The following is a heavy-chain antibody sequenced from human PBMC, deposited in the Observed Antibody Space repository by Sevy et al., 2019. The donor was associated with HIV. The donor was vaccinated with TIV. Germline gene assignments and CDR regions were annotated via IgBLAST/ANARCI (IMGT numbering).Heavy chain of an antibody. D-gene: IGHD3-22*01. CDR1: GFDFSTYD. CDR2: ISFDGSDK. V-gene: IGHV3-33*03. J-gene: IGHJ3*01. Sequence: GGSLRLSCAASGFDFSTYDMHWVRQAPGKGLEWVEFISFDGSDKWYVDSVKGRFTISRDNSKNTLYVQMNTLRDEDTAVYYCAKRERSYYDSSGNYDAFDVWGQGTSVTVSS. CDR3: AKRERSYYDSSGNYDAFDV.